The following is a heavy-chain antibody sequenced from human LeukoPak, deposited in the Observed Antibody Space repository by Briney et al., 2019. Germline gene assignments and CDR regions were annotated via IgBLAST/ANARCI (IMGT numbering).Heavy chain of an antibody. CDR2: ISFSGGST. J-gene: IGHJ3*01. V-gene: IGHV3-23*01. CDR1: GFTFSGSA. CDR3: AKDIQLST. D-gene: IGHD5-24*01. Sequence: GGSLRLSCAASGFTFSGSAMSWVRQAPGKGLEWVSLISFSGGSTYYADSVKGRFTISRDNSKNTLSLQMNSLRVEDTAIYYCAKDIQLSTWGLGTMVTVSS.